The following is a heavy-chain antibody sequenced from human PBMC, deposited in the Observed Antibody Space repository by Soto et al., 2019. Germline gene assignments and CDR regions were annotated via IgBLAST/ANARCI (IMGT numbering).Heavy chain of an antibody. CDR1: GFTVSSNY. Sequence: EVQLVESGGGLIQPGGSLRLSCAASGFTVSSNYMSWVRQAPGKGLEWVSVIYSGGSTYYADSVKGRFTISRDNSKNTLYLQMNSLRAEDTAVYYCARDRVECGSPEYCQHWGQGTLVTVSS. J-gene: IGHJ1*01. CDR3: ARDRVECGSPEYCQH. CDR2: IYSGGST. V-gene: IGHV3-53*01. D-gene: IGHD2-21*01.